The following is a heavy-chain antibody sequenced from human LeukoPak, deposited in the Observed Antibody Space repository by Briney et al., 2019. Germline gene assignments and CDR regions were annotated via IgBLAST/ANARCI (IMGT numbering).Heavy chain of an antibody. CDR3: ARAEVGATAVDY. V-gene: IGHV1-18*01. Sequence: ASVKVSCKASGHTFTSNGISWVRQAPGQGLEWMGWISAYNGNTNYAQKLQGRVTMTTDTSTSTAYMELRSLRSDDTAVYYCARAEVGATAVDYWGQGTLVTVSS. CDR1: GHTFTSNG. D-gene: IGHD1-26*01. CDR2: ISAYNGNT. J-gene: IGHJ4*02.